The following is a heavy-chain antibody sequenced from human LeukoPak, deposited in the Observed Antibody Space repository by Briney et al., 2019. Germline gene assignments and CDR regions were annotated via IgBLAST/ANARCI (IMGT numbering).Heavy chain of an antibody. CDR3: ARELVPLFKATGGWFDP. CDR2: ISYDGSNK. CDR1: GFTFSTYA. Sequence: TGGSLRLSCAAPGFTFSTYAMHWVRQAPGKGLEWVAVISYDGSNKYYADSVKGRFTISRDNSKNTLYLQMNSLRPEDTAVYYCARELVPLFKATGGWFDPWGQGTLVTVSS. J-gene: IGHJ5*02. D-gene: IGHD6-6*01. V-gene: IGHV3-30-3*01.